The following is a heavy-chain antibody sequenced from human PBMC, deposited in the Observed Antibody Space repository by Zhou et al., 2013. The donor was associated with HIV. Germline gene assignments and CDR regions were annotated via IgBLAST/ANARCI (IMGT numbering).Heavy chain of an antibody. D-gene: IGHD2-15*01. Sequence: QVQLVQSGAEVKKPGSSVKVSCKASGGTFSSYAISWVRQAPGQGLEWMGRIIPIFGTANYAQEFQGRVTITADKSTSTAYMELSSLRSEDTAVYYCARFILYCSGGSCYDNWFDPGAREPWSPSP. CDR1: GGTFSSYA. CDR2: IIPIFGTA. CDR3: ARFILYCSGGSCYDNWFDP. J-gene: IGHJ5*02. V-gene: IGHV1-69*14.